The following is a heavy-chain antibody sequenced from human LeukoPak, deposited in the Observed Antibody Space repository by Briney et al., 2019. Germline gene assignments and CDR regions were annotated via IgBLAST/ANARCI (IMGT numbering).Heavy chain of an antibody. Sequence: GALRLSCAASGFTFSSYSMNWVRQAPGKGLEWVSSISSSSSYIYYADSVKGRFTISRDNAKNSLYLQMNSLRAEDTAVYYCARGVAYYYDSSGYLAGDYWGQGALVTVSS. CDR3: ARGVAYYYDSSGYLAGDY. J-gene: IGHJ4*02. CDR2: ISSSSSYI. D-gene: IGHD3-22*01. V-gene: IGHV3-21*01. CDR1: GFTFSSYS.